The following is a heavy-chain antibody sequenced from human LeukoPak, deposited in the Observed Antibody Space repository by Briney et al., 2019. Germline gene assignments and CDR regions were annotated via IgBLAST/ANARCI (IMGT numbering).Heavy chain of an antibody. CDR3: ARGFPSSGWSPVWMAWLYP. J-gene: IGHJ5*02. CDR1: GCTFSSYA. Sequence: SSEKVSCKASGCTFSSYAISWVRQAPGQGREWMGGSIPIFGTANYAQKFQGRVTITTDESTSTAYMELSSLRSEDSAVYYCARGFPSSGWSPVWMAWLYPWGQGTLVTVSS. V-gene: IGHV1-69*05. D-gene: IGHD6-19*01. CDR2: SIPIFGTA.